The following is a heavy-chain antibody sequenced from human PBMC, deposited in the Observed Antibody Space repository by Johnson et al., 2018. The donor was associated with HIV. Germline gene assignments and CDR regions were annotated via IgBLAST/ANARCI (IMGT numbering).Heavy chain of an antibody. Sequence: VQLVESGGGLIQPGGSLRLSCAASGFTVSRNYMTWVRQAPGTGLEWVSVIYSGGSTYHADSVTGRFTVSRDNSKNTLYLQMNSLRGEDTAVYYCARGSQEMVTIWNAFDIWGQGTMVTVSS. J-gene: IGHJ3*02. CDR2: IYSGGST. CDR1: GFTVSRNY. D-gene: IGHD5-24*01. V-gene: IGHV3-53*01. CDR3: ARGSQEMVTIWNAFDI.